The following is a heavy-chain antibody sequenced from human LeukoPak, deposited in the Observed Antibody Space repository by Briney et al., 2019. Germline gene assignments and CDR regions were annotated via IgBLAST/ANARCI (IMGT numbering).Heavy chain of an antibody. Sequence: SVKVSCKASGGTFSSYAISWVRQAPGQGLEWMGRIIPILGIANYAQKFQGRVTITADKSTSTAYMELSSLRSEDMAVYYCARADSYGRYYFDYWGQGTLVTVSS. J-gene: IGHJ4*02. CDR1: GGTFSSYA. CDR2: IIPILGIA. D-gene: IGHD5-18*01. CDR3: ARADSYGRYYFDY. V-gene: IGHV1-69*04.